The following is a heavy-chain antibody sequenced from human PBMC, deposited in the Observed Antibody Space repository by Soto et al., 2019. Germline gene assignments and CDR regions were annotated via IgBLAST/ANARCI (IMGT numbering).Heavy chain of an antibody. CDR3: ARDTYGDYYYYYGMDV. D-gene: IGHD4-17*01. Sequence: QVQLVESGGGVVQPGRSLRLSCAASGFTFSSYGMHWVRQAPGKGLEWVAVIWYDGSNKYYADSVKGRFTISRDNSKNPLYLQMNSLRAEDTAVYYCARDTYGDYYYYYGMDVWGQGTTVTVSS. CDR2: IWYDGSNK. CDR1: GFTFSSYG. V-gene: IGHV3-33*01. J-gene: IGHJ6*02.